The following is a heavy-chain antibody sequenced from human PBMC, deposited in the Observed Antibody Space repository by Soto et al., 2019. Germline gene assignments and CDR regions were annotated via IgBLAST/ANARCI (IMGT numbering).Heavy chain of an antibody. V-gene: IGHV3-7*01. D-gene: IGHD3-3*01. CDR2: IKLDGSQT. CDR3: AREGQYDFWSGYFPYYGLDV. CDR1: GFTFSDYW. J-gene: IGHJ6*02. Sequence: GVLRLSCTASGFTFSDYWMSWVRQAPGKGLEWVANIKLDGSQTYSVASVKGRFTISRDNAKNSLSLQMNSLRAEDTAVYYCAREGQYDFWSGYFPYYGLDVWGQGTTVTVSS.